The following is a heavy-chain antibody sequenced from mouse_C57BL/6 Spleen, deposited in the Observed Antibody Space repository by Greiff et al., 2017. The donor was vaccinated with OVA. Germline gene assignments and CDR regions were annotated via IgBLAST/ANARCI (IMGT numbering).Heavy chain of an antibody. CDR3: ARGLLRYYAMDY. CDR2: INPGSGGT. Sequence: VQLQQSGAELVRPGTSVTVSCKASGYAFTNYLIEWVKQRPGQGLEWIGVINPGSGGTNYTEKFKGQATLTADKSASTAYMQLSSLTSEDSAVYFCARGLLRYYAMDYWGQGTSVTVSS. D-gene: IGHD1-1*01. CDR1: GYAFTNYL. V-gene: IGHV1-54*01. J-gene: IGHJ4*01.